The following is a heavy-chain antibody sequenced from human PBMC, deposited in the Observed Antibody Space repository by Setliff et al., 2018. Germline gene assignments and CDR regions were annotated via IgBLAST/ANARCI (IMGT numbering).Heavy chain of an antibody. D-gene: IGHD2-2*01. J-gene: IGHJ3*02. V-gene: IGHV4-39*07. CDR1: GGSISSGSYY. CDR3: ARVARVVLSRNAFDI. Sequence: SETLSLTCTVSGGSISSGSYYWGWFRQPPGMRPEWIGTVYYSGSTHYNPSLKSRVTISVDTSKNQFSLKLSSVTAADTAVYYCARVARVVLSRNAFDIWGQGTMVTVSS. CDR2: VYYSGST.